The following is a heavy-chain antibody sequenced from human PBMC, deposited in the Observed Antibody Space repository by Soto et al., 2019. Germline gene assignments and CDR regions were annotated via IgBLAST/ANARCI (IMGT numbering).Heavy chain of an antibody. V-gene: IGHV4-39*01. J-gene: IGHJ4*02. D-gene: IGHD3-16*02. Sequence: QLQLQESGPGLVKPSETLSLTCTVSGGSISSSSYYWGWIRQPPGKGLEWIGSIYYSGSTYYNPSLKSRVTISVDTSKNQFSLKLSSVTAADTAVYYCARHLRTWGSYRHSGGVDDYWGQGTLVTVSS. CDR1: GGSISSSSYY. CDR2: IYYSGST. CDR3: ARHLRTWGSYRHSGGVDDY.